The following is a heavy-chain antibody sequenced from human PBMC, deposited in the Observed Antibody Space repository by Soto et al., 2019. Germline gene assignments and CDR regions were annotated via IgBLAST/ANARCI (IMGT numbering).Heavy chain of an antibody. J-gene: IGHJ5*02. V-gene: IGHV1-3*01. Sequence: ASVKVSCKASGYTFTSYAMHWVRQAPGQRLEWMGWINAGNGNTKYSQKFQGRVTITRDTSASTAYMELSSLRSEDTAVYYCAGDPDSHENDSHASSYPWGQGTLVTVSS. CDR3: AGDPDSHENDSHASSYP. CDR2: INAGNGNT. CDR1: GYTFTSYA. D-gene: IGHD3-22*01.